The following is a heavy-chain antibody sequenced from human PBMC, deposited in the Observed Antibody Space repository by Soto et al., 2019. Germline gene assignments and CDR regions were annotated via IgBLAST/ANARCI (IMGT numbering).Heavy chain of an antibody. V-gene: IGHV3-53*04. CDR3: ARVLAVKYGPKVEQQLDTNYYYYMDV. D-gene: IGHD6-13*01. CDR2: IYSGGST. Sequence: GGSLRLSCAASGFTVSSNYMSWVRQAPGKGLEWVSVIYSGGSTYYADSVKGRFTISRHNSKNTLYLQMNSLRAEDTAVYYCARVLAVKYGPKVEQQLDTNYYYYMDVWGKGTTVTVSS. CDR1: GFTVSSNY. J-gene: IGHJ6*03.